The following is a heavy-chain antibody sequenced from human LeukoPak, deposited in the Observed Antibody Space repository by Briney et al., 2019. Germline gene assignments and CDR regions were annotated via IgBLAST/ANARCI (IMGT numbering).Heavy chain of an antibody. D-gene: IGHD2-2*02. CDR1: GGSISSYY. Sequence: SETLSLTCTVSGGSISSYYWSWLRQPPGKGLEWLGYIYYSGSTNYNPSLKSRVTISVDTSKNQFSLKLSSVTAADAAVYYCARDSDCSSTRCYTGAFDIWGQGTMVTVSS. V-gene: IGHV4-59*01. CDR2: IYYSGST. J-gene: IGHJ3*02. CDR3: ARDSDCSSTRCYTGAFDI.